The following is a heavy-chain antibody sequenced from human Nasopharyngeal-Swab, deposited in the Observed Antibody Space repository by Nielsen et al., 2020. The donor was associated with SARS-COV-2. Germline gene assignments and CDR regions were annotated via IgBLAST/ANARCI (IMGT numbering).Heavy chain of an antibody. V-gene: IGHV3-21*01. J-gene: IGHJ6*03. CDR3: ARIAGRGSIYYYYMDV. D-gene: IGHD1-26*01. Sequence: GGSLRLSCAGSGFTFNSYSMIWVRQVPGEGLEWVSSISGSGSYVYYADSVKGRFTISKDIAKNSLYLQMNSLRADDTAVYFCARIAGRGSIYYYYMDVWGTGTTVTVSS. CDR2: ISGSGSYV. CDR1: GFTFNSYS.